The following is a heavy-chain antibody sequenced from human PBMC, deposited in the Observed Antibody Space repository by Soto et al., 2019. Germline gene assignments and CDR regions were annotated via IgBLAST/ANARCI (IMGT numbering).Heavy chain of an antibody. CDR1: GGSFSGYY. Sequence: SETLSLTCAVYGGSFSGYYWSWIRQPPGKGLEWIGEINHSGSTNYNPSLKSRVTISVDTSKNQFSLKPSSVTAADTAVYYCARLGYSYGYIGYWGQGTLVTVSS. CDR2: INHSGST. V-gene: IGHV4-34*01. D-gene: IGHD5-18*01. CDR3: ARLGYSYGYIGY. J-gene: IGHJ4*02.